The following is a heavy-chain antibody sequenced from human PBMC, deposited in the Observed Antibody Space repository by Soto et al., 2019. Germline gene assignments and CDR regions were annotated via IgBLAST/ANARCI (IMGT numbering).Heavy chain of an antibody. CDR3: ARGYDFWSGHNWFDP. D-gene: IGHD3-3*01. V-gene: IGHV4-61*01. Sequence: KSSETLSLTCTVSGGSVSSGSYYWSWIRQPPGKGLEWIGYIYYSGSTNYNPSLKSRVTISVDTSKNQFSLKLSSVTAADTAVYYCARGYDFWSGHNWFDPWGQGTLVTVSS. CDR1: GGSVSSGSYY. J-gene: IGHJ5*02. CDR2: IYYSGST.